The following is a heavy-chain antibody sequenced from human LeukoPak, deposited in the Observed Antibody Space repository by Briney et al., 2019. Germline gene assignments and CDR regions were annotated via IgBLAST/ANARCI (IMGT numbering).Heavy chain of an antibody. V-gene: IGHV4-39*01. CDR3: ARIAVAGTIYWYFDL. J-gene: IGHJ2*01. CDR2: IYYSGSP. Sequence: SETLSLTCTVSGGSISSSSYYWGWIRQPPGKGLEWIGSIYYSGSPYYNPSLKSRVTISVDTSEKQFSLKLSSVTAADTAVYYCARIAVAGTIYWYFDLWGRGTLVTVSS. D-gene: IGHD6-19*01. CDR1: GGSISSSSYY.